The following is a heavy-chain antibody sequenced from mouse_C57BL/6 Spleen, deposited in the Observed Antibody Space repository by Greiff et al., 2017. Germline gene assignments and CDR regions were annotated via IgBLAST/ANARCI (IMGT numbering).Heavy chain of an antibody. Sequence: EVMLVESGGGLVKPGGSLKLSCAASGFTFSSYAMSWVRQTPEKRLEWVATISDGGSYTYYPDNVKGRFTISRDNAKNNLYLQMSHLKSEDTAMYYCARDPYYYGSSLDDWGQGTTLTVSS. D-gene: IGHD1-1*01. CDR3: ARDPYYYGSSLDD. CDR1: GFTFSSYA. V-gene: IGHV5-4*01. J-gene: IGHJ2*01. CDR2: ISDGGSYT.